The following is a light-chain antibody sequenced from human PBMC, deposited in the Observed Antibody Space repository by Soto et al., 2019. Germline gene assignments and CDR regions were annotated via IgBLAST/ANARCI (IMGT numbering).Light chain of an antibody. V-gene: IGLV2-14*01. CDR3: SSYTSSSTYV. CDR1: SSDVGGYNY. J-gene: IGLJ1*01. CDR2: DVS. Sequence: QSALTQLASVSGSPGQSITISCTGTSSDVGGYNYVSWYQQYPGKVPKLMIYDVSYRPSGVSNRFSGSKSGNTASLTISGLQAEDEADYYCSSYTSSSTYVFGTGTKLTVL.